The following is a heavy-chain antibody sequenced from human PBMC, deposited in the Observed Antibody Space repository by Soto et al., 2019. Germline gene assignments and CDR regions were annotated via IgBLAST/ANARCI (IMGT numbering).Heavy chain of an antibody. CDR3: ARGMAAAPYYFDD. D-gene: IGHD6-13*01. V-gene: IGHV1-2*02. J-gene: IGHJ4*02. Sequence: XSVKVSCXDSGSTFTDYYMTLVRQAPGQGLEWMGWINPNSGGTNYSQKFQGRVTMTRDTSISTAYMELSRLRSDDTAVYYCARGMAAAPYYFDDWGQGTQVTVSS. CDR1: GSTFTDYY. CDR2: INPNSGGT.